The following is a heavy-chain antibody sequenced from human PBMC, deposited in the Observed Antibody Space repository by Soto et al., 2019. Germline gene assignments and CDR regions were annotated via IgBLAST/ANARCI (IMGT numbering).Heavy chain of an antibody. CDR2: ILHSGST. D-gene: IGHD3-22*01. CDR3: ARSPYYYDSSGYYYEGGWFDP. CDR1: GASISSFY. V-gene: IGHV4-59*01. Sequence: SETLSLTCTVSGASISSFYWSWIRQPPGKGLEWIGYILHSGSTNYNPSLKSRVTISLDTSKNQFSLKLSSVTAADTAVYYCARSPYYYDSSGYYYEGGWFDPWGQGTLVTVSS. J-gene: IGHJ5*02.